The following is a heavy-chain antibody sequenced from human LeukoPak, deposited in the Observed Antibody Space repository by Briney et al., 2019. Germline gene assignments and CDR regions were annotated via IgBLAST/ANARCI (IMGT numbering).Heavy chain of an antibody. CDR1: GLTFSNHA. CDR3: AKGGASSPYTYIDV. D-gene: IGHD6-6*01. CDR2: IGDSGGST. J-gene: IGHJ6*04. Sequence: GGSLRLSCAASGLTFSNHAMSWVRQAPGKGLEWVSVIGDSGGSTYYADSVKGRFTISRDNSKNTLYLQMNSLRADDTAVYHCAKGGASSPYTYIDVWGKGITVIVSS. V-gene: IGHV3-23*01.